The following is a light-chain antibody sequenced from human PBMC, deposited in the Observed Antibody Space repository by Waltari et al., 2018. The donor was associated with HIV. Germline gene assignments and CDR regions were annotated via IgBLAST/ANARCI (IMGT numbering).Light chain of an antibody. Sequence: SYVLTQPPSVSVAPGQTATFTCGGTNIGSKRVHWYQQRPGQAPVLVVYDDSDRPSGIPERFSGSNSENTATLTITRVEAGDEADYYCQVWDSSSGHLVVFGGGTKLTVL. V-gene: IGLV3-21*02. CDR2: DDS. CDR3: QVWDSSSGHLVV. CDR1: NIGSKR. J-gene: IGLJ2*01.